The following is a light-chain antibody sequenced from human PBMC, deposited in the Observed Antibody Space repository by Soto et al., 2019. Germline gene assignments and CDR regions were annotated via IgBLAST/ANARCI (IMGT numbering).Light chain of an antibody. J-gene: IGLJ1*01. CDR2: GNS. V-gene: IGLV1-40*01. CDR3: QSYESSRSGYV. CDR1: SSSIWAGYD. Sequence: QCVLTQPPSVGGAPGERVAISCTRSSSSIWAGYDVHCFQRLRGTAPKLLIYGNSTRPSGVPDGCSGSKSGTSASLAITGLQAEDEADYYCQSYESSRSGYVFGTGTKVTGL.